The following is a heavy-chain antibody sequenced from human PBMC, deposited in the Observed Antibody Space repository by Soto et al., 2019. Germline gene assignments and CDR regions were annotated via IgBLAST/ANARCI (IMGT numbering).Heavy chain of an antibody. CDR2: LSSGSTNI. Sequence: QVQLVESGGGLVKPGGSLRLSCAASGFTFSDFYMSWIRQAPGKGLEWISYLSSGSTNIFYADSVKGRFTVSRDNAKNSVYLQMDSLRDEDTAVYYCARDRNAAGSDYWGQGTLVTVSS. CDR3: ARDRNAAGSDY. D-gene: IGHD1-1*01. CDR1: GFTFSDFY. J-gene: IGHJ4*02. V-gene: IGHV3-11*01.